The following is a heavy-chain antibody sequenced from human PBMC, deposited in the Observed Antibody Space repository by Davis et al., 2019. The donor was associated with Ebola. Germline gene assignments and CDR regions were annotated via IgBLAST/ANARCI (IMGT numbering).Heavy chain of an antibody. CDR1: GYTFTGDG. J-gene: IGHJ5*02. Sequence: AASVTVSCKASGYTFTGDGISWVRQAPGQALEWMGWISAYNGNTIYAQKLQGRVTMTTDTSTSTAYMELRSLRSDDTAVYYCARVAQEFWSGFYVDSDNWFDPWGQGTLVTVSS. V-gene: IGHV1-18*01. D-gene: IGHD3-3*01. CDR3: ARVAQEFWSGFYVDSDNWFDP. CDR2: ISAYNGNT.